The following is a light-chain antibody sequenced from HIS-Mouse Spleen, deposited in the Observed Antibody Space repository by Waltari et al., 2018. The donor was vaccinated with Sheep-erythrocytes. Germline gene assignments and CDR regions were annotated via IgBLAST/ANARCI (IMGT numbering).Light chain of an antibody. Sequence: AIWMTQSPSLLSASTGHRVTISFRMSQGISSYFAWYQQKPGKAPELLIYAASTLQSGVPSRFSGSGSGTDFTLTISCLQSEDFATYYCQQYYSFPFTFGPGTKVDIK. CDR1: QGISSY. V-gene: IGKV1D-8*02. CDR3: QQYYSFPFT. CDR2: AAS. J-gene: IGKJ3*01.